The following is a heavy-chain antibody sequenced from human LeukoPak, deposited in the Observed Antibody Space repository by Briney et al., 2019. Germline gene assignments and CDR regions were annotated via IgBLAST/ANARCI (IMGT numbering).Heavy chain of an antibody. CDR2: IRYDGSNK. CDR3: AKFPRYYYDSSVYTSSGDAFDI. Sequence: PGGSLRLSCAASGFTFSSYGMHWVRQAPGKGLEWVAFIRYDGSNKYYADSVKGRFTISRDNSKNTLYLQMNSLRAEDTAVYYCAKFPRYYYDSSVYTSSGDAFDIWGQGTMVTVSS. V-gene: IGHV3-30*02. CDR1: GFTFSSYG. D-gene: IGHD3-22*01. J-gene: IGHJ3*02.